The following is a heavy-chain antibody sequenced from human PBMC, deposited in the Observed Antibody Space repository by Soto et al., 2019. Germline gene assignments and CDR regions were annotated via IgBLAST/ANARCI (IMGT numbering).Heavy chain of an antibody. CDR3: ARGDCTNGVCYRGYYYYGMDV. D-gene: IGHD2-8*01. J-gene: IGHJ6*02. V-gene: IGHV5-10-1*01. CDR1: GYSFTSYW. Sequence: GESLKISCKGSGYSFTSYWISWVRQMPGKGLEWMGRIDPSDSYTNYSPSFQGHVTISADKSISTAYLQWSSLKASDTAMYYCARGDCTNGVCYRGYYYYGMDVWGQGTTITVPS. CDR2: IDPSDSYT.